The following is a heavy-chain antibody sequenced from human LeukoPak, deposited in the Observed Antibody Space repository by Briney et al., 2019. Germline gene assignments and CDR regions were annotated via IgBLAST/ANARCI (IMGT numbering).Heavy chain of an antibody. Sequence: SVKVSCKASGGTFSSYAISWVRLAPGQGLEWMGGIIPIFGTANYAQKFQGRVTITADESTSTAYMELSSLRSEDTAVYYCARVPEPTYYDSWSGPQGNAFDIWGQGTMVTVSS. CDR3: ARVPEPTYYDSWSGPQGNAFDI. CDR1: GGTFSSYA. D-gene: IGHD3-3*01. CDR2: IIPIFGTA. J-gene: IGHJ3*02. V-gene: IGHV1-69*13.